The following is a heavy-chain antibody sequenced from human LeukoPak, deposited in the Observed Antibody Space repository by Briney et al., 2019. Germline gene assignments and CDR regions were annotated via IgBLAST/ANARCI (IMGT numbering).Heavy chain of an antibody. CDR1: GFTFTSYA. CDR2: TTGSGGST. Sequence: GGSLRLSCAAAGFTFTSYAMSWVRQAPGKGLEWVSGTTGSGGSTYYADSVKGRFTISRDNSKNTLYLQMTSLRAEDTAVYYCAKDCNSSSCHKWGQGTLVTVSS. D-gene: IGHD2-2*01. V-gene: IGHV3-23*01. J-gene: IGHJ4*02. CDR3: AKDCNSSSCHK.